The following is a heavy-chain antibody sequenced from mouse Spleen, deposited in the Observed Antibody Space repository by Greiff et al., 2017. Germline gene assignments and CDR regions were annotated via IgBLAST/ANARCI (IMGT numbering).Heavy chain of an antibody. V-gene: IGHV1-4*01. J-gene: IGHJ3*01. CDR3: ARGDGNPAWFAY. Sequence: QVQLQQSGAELARPGASVKMSCKASGYTFTSYTMHWVKQRPGQGLEWIGYINPSSGYTKYNQKFKDKATLTADKSSSTAYMQLSSLTSEDSAVYYCARGDGNPAWFAYWGQGTLVTVSA. CDR2: INPSSGYT. D-gene: IGHD2-1*01. CDR1: GYTFTSYT.